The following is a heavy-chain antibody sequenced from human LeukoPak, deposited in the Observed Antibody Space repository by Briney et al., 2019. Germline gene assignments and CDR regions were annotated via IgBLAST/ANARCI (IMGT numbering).Heavy chain of an antibody. J-gene: IGHJ4*02. Sequence: PSETLSLTCSVSGGSISTYYWSWIRRPPGKGLEWIGNIYYSGSTTYNPSLKSRVTISVDTSKNQFSLKLSSVTAADTAVYYCARANYFDFWGQGTLVTVSS. V-gene: IGHV4-59*01. CDR1: GGSISTYY. CDR3: ARANYFDF. CDR2: IYYSGST.